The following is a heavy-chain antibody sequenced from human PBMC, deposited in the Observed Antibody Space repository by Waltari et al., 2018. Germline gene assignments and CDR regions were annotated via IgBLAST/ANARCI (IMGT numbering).Heavy chain of an antibody. CDR1: GFDFSNYG. Sequence: QGQVVESGGGVAQPGRSLRLSCAASGFDFSNYGMNWVRQAPGKGLEWVASLWYDGSNEYYADSVQGRFIISRDNSKNTLSLQMNSLRVEDTAVYYCVRDRMRLDVWGEGTTVTVSS. V-gene: IGHV3-33*01. CDR3: VRDRMRLDV. J-gene: IGHJ6*02. CDR2: LWYDGSNE. D-gene: IGHD2-15*01.